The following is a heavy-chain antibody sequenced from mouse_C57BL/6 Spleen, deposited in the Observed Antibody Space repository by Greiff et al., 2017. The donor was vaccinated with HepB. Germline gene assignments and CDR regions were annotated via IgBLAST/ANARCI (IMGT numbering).Heavy chain of an antibody. CDR3: ARSMDYGNYLYAMDY. CDR2: IYPGSGST. D-gene: IGHD2-1*01. CDR1: GYTFTSYW. Sequence: VQLQQSGAELVKPGASVKMSCKASGYTFTSYWITWVKQRPGQGLEWIGDIYPGSGSTNYNEKFKSKATLTVDTSSSTAYMHLSSLTSEDSAVYYCARSMDYGNYLYAMDYWGQGTSVTVSS. J-gene: IGHJ4*01. V-gene: IGHV1-55*01.